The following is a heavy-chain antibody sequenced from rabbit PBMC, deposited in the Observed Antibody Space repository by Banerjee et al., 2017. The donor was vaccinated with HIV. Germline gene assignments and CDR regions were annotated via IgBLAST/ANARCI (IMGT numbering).Heavy chain of an antibody. Sequence: QQQLKETGGGLVQPGGSLTLSCKASGFSLSTNEFNWVRQAPGKGLEYIGWISTFGSAYYANWVNGRFTISSDNAQNTVGLQLNSLTAADTATYFCARRYDDYYFAMDLWGPGTLVTVS. J-gene: IGHJ6*01. V-gene: IGHV1S29*01. D-gene: IGHD2-1*01. CDR2: ISTFGSA. CDR1: GFSLSTNE. CDR3: ARRYDDYYFAMDL.